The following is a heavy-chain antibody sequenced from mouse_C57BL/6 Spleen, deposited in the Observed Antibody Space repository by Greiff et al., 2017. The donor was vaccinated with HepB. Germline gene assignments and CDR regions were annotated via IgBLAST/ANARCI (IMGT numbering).Heavy chain of an antibody. CDR3: TRERLSEGFAY. Sequence: EVQRVESGEGLVKPGGSLKLSCAASGFTFSSYAMSWVRQTPEKRLEWVAYISSGGDYIYYADTVKGRFTISRDNARNTLYLQMSSLKSEDTAMYYCTRERLSEGFAYWGQGTLVTVSA. V-gene: IGHV5-9-1*02. J-gene: IGHJ3*01. CDR2: ISSGGDYI. D-gene: IGHD3-2*02. CDR1: GFTFSSYA.